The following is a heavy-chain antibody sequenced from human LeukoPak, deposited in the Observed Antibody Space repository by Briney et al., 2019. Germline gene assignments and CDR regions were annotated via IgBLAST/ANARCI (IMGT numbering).Heavy chain of an antibody. CDR3: AKIPTGRREEWFDP. V-gene: IGHV3-23*01. J-gene: IGHJ5*02. CDR1: GFSFSTYA. D-gene: IGHD1-26*01. Sequence: GGSLRLSCAASGFSFSTYATTWVRQIPGRGLQWVSAISAGGATYYADSVKGRFTISRDNSKSTLYLQMNSLRADDTAFYYCAKIPTGRREEWFDPWGQGTLVTVSS. CDR2: ISAGGAT.